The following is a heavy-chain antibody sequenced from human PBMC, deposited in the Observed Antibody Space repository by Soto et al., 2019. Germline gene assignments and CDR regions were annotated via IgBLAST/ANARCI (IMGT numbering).Heavy chain of an antibody. CDR3: ARVWGGAFDI. V-gene: IGHV4-59*01. D-gene: IGHD3-10*01. CDR2: IYYSGST. Sequence: PSETLSLTCTVSGASISTYYWSWIRQPPGKGLEWIGYIYYSGSTNYNPSLKSRVTISVDTSKNQFSLKLSSVTAAGTAVYYCARVWGGAFDIWGQGTMVT. J-gene: IGHJ3*02. CDR1: GASISTYY.